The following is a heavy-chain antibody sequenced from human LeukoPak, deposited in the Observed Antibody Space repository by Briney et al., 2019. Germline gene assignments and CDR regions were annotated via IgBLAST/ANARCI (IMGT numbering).Heavy chain of an antibody. V-gene: IGHV3-30*02. CDR2: IRYNGSDK. J-gene: IGHJ4*02. CDR3: AKGGKEVWLLSAVEGNFDH. D-gene: IGHD3-3*01. CDR1: GFTFSNYG. Sequence: GGSLRLSCAASGFTFSNYGMHWVRQAPGKGLEWVAFIRYNGSDKYYADSVKGRFTISRDTSKNTLYLQMNSLRDEDTAVYYCAKGGKEVWLLSAVEGNFDHWGQGTLVTVSS.